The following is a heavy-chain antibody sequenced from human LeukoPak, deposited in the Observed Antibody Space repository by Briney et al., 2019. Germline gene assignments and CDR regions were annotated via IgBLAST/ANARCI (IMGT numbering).Heavy chain of an antibody. CDR2: FGARSTSI. V-gene: IGHV3-21*01. CDR3: AREVSEGFDF. J-gene: IGHJ4*02. Sequence: PGGSLRLSCTASGFTFSGYSMNWIRQAPGKGLEWVSSFGARSTSIYHAGSVKGRFAISRDNAKNSLYLQMNSLRAEDTALYYCAREVSEGFDFWGQGTLVTVSS. CDR1: GFTFSGYS. D-gene: IGHD3-22*01.